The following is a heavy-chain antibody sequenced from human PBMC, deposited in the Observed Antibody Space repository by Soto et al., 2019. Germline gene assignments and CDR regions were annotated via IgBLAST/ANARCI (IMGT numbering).Heavy chain of an antibody. D-gene: IGHD2-2*01. CDR1: GFVYSSYH. V-gene: IGHV3-48*01. J-gene: IGHJ6*03. Sequence: EVQLVESGGGLIQPGGSPRLSCAASGFVYSSYHMNWVRQAPGKGLEWISYISSSSDNIYYADSVRGRFTISRDNAKNSLYLQMNSLRAEDTAVYYCARDKGYCSSTSCYYDYYMDVCGKGTTVTVSS. CDR2: ISSSSDNI. CDR3: ARDKGYCSSTSCYYDYYMDV.